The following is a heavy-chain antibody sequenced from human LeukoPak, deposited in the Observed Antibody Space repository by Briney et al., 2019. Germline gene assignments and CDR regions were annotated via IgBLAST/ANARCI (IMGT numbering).Heavy chain of an antibody. CDR3: ARASSGTYYYYYYYMDV. Sequence: PSETLSLTCAVYGGSFSGYYWSWIRQPPGKGLEWIGEINHSGSTNYNPSLKSRVTISVDTSKNQFSLKLSSVTAADTAVYYCARASSGTYYYYYYYMDVWGKGTTVTVSS. D-gene: IGHD1-1*01. V-gene: IGHV4-34*01. CDR1: GGSFSGYY. J-gene: IGHJ6*03. CDR2: INHSGST.